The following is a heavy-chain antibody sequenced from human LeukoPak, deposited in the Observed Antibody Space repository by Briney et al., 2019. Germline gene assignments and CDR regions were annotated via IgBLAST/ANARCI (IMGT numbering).Heavy chain of an antibody. CDR2: ITGSGATT. CDR3: AKDDNWLQFES. V-gene: IGHV3-23*01. J-gene: IGHJ5*01. D-gene: IGHD5-24*01. Sequence: GFLRLSFAASGFTFSGPGMNLGRQAPRKGLGLVSGITGSGATTYYADSVKGRFTISRDNSKNTLYLQMNSLRAEDTAVYYCAKDDNWLQFESWGQGTLVTVSS. CDR1: GFTFSGPG.